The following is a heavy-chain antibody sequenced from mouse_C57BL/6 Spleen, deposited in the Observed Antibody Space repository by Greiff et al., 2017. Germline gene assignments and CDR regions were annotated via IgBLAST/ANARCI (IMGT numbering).Heavy chain of an antibody. CDR2: ISDGGSYT. V-gene: IGHV5-4*01. D-gene: IGHD2-1*01. CDR3: ARDGVYGNYDWFAY. J-gene: IGHJ3*01. CDR1: GFTFSSYA. Sequence: EVQGVESGGGLVKPGGSLKLSCAASGFTFSSYAMSWVRQTPEKRLAWVATISDGGSYTYYPDNVKGRFTISRDNAKNNLYLQMSHLKSEDTAMYYCARDGVYGNYDWFAYWGQGTLVTVSA.